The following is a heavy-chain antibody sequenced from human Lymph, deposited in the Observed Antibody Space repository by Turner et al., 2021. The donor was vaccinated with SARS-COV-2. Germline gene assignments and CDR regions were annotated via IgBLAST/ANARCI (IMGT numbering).Heavy chain of an antibody. CDR2: IQYSGST. CDR3: ARHGFSGWYGGGMDV. V-gene: IGHV4-59*08. Sequence: QVQLQESGPGLVRPSATLSLTCTVSGGSNRSYYWSWIRQPPVKGLEWFGYIQYSGSTNSNLTLKSRDTISVDTSNNQFSLQLSSVTAADTAVYYCARHGFSGWYGGGMDVWGQVTTVTVSS. J-gene: IGHJ6*02. CDR1: GGSNRSYY. D-gene: IGHD6-19*01.